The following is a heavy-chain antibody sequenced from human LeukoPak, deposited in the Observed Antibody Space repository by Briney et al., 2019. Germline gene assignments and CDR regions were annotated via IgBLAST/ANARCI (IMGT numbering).Heavy chain of an antibody. V-gene: IGHV3-48*01. CDR2: VGIDSGNT. J-gene: IGHJ4*02. Sequence: GGSLRLSCAASGFTFSDYSMNWVRQAPGKGLEWISWVGIDSGNTKYADSVKGRFTISGEKAKNSLYLQMSSLRVEDTAVYYCARDYNYAFDNWGQGTLVTVSS. D-gene: IGHD1-1*01. CDR3: ARDYNYAFDN. CDR1: GFTFSDYS.